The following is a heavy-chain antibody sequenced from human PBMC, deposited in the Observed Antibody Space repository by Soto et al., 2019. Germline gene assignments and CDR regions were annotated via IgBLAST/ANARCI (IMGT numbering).Heavy chain of an antibody. CDR1: GGSISSSSYY. V-gene: IGHV4-39*01. J-gene: IGHJ4*02. D-gene: IGHD2-2*01. CDR3: ARQYCSSTSCYFPFDY. Sequence: SETLSLTCTVSGGSISSSSYYGGWIRQPPGKGLEWIGSIYYSGSTYYNPSLKSRVTISVDTSKNQFSLKLSSVTAADTAVYYCARQYCSSTSCYFPFDYWGQGTLVTVSS. CDR2: IYYSGST.